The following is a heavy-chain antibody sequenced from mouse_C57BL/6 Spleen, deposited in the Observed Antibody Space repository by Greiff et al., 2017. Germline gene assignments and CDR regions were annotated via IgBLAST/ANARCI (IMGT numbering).Heavy chain of an antibody. CDR1: GYTFTSYW. Sequence: QVHVKQSGAELAKPGASVKLSCKASGYTFTSYWMHWVKQRPGQGLEWIGYINPSSGYTKYNQKFKDKATLTADKSSSTAYMQLSSLTYEDSAVYYCATAQATSAMDYWGQGTSVTVSS. CDR3: ATAQATSAMDY. D-gene: IGHD3-2*02. CDR2: INPSSGYT. J-gene: IGHJ4*01. V-gene: IGHV1-7*01.